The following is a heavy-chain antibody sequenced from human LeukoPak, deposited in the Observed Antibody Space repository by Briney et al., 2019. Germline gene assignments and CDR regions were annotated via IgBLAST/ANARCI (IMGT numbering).Heavy chain of an antibody. Sequence: PGGSLRLSCAASGFTFSSHSMNWVRQAPGKGLEWVSSISGSSSYIYHADSVKGRLTSSRDNAKNSLYLQMNSLRAEDTAVYFCAREGEYCSGGSCYRYFQYWGQGTLVTVSS. D-gene: IGHD2-15*01. CDR3: AREGEYCSGGSCYRYFQY. V-gene: IGHV3-21*01. J-gene: IGHJ1*01. CDR2: ISGSSSYI. CDR1: GFTFSSHS.